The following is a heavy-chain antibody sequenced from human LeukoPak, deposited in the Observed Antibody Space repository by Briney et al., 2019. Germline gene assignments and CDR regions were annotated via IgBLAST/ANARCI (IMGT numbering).Heavy chain of an antibody. CDR1: GDSISIYY. CDR2: IYNSGNT. V-gene: IGHV4-59*12. Sequence: SETLSLTCSVSGDSISIYYWSWIRQPPGKGLEWIGYIYNSGNTNYNPSLKSRVTISVDTSKNQFSLKLTSVTAADTAVYYCARDVPTGRFDYWGQGTLVTVSS. CDR3: ARDVPTGRFDY. J-gene: IGHJ4*02.